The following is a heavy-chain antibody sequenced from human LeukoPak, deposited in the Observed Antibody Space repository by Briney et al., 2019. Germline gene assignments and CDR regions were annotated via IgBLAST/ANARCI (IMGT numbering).Heavy chain of an antibody. J-gene: IGHJ4*02. D-gene: IGHD3-3*01. V-gene: IGHV3-23*01. CDR1: GFTFSDYA. Sequence: GGSLRLSCAASGFTFSDYALGWVRQAPGRGMEWVATLSGSGAGTYYSDSVQGRFTISRDNSKRTLFLQMNSLRAEDTAFYYCAKAELGVDTFFDYWGQGTLVTVSS. CDR3: AKAELGVDTFFDY. CDR2: LSGSGAGT.